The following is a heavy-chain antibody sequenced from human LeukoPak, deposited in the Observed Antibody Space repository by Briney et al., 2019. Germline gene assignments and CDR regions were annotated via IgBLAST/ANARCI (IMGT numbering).Heavy chain of an antibody. J-gene: IGHJ3*02. CDR1: GCTFTSYG. CDR2: ISAYNGNT. Sequence: ASVKVSCKASGCTFTSYGISWVRQAPGQGLEWMGWISAYNGNTNYAQKLQGRVTMTTDTSTSTAYLELRSLRSDDTAVYYCARDLDWDYYDSSGNDAFDIWGQGTMVTVSS. D-gene: IGHD3-22*01. CDR3: ARDLDWDYYDSSGNDAFDI. V-gene: IGHV1-18*01.